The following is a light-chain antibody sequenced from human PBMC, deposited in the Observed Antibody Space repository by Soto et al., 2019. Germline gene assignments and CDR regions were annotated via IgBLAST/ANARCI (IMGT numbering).Light chain of an antibody. CDR3: QQYNNWPPLT. J-gene: IGKJ4*01. CDR1: QSVSSN. V-gene: IGKV3-15*01. Sequence: VMTQSPATLSVSPGERATLSCRASQSVSSNLAWYQQKPGQAPRLLIYGASTRATGIPARFSGSGSGTEFTLTISSLQSEDFAVYYCQQYNNWPPLTFGGGTKVDIK. CDR2: GAS.